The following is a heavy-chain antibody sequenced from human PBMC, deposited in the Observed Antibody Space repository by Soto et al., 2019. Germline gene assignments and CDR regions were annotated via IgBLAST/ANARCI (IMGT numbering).Heavy chain of an antibody. CDR3: ARAGAAPYYYYGMDV. CDR2: ISTYNGDT. V-gene: IGHV1-18*01. CDR1: GYTFSTSG. J-gene: IGHJ6*02. Sequence: ASVKVSCKASGYTFSTSGMSWLRQAPGQGLECMGWISTYNGDTNDAPKFQDRVTMTSDTSTSTVYMELRSLRSDDTAVYYCARAGAAPYYYYGMDVWGQGTRVTVSS. D-gene: IGHD2-15*01.